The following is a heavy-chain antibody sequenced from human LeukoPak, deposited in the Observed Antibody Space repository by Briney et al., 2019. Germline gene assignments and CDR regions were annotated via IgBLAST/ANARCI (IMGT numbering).Heavy chain of an antibody. D-gene: IGHD3-10*01. Sequence: SETLSLTCAVYGGFFSGYYWSWLPQPPGKGLEWLGEINHSGSTNYNPSLKSRVTISVDTSKNQFSLKLSSVTAADTAVYYCARAPLTMVRSKGAFDIWGQGTMVTVSS. CDR2: INHSGST. CDR1: GGFFSGYY. CDR3: ARAPLTMVRSKGAFDI. V-gene: IGHV4-34*01. J-gene: IGHJ3*02.